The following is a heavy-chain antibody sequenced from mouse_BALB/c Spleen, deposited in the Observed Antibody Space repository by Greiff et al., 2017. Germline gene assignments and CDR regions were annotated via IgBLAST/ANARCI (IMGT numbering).Heavy chain of an antibody. CDR2: ISYSGST. CDR1: GYSITSDYA. V-gene: IGHV3-2*02. Sequence: EVHLVESGPGLVKPSQSLSLTCTVTGYSITSDYAWNWIRQFPGNKLEWMGYISYSGSTSYNPSLKSRISITRDTSKNQFFLQLNSVTTEDTATYYCARDSSKAMDYWGQGTSVTVSS. D-gene: IGHD3-2*01. J-gene: IGHJ4*01. CDR3: ARDSSKAMDY.